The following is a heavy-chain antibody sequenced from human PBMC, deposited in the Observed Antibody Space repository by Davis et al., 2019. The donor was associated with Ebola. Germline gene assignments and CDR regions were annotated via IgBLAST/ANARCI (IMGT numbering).Heavy chain of an antibody. CDR2: IYSGGST. D-gene: IGHD6-13*01. CDR1: GFTFSSYS. V-gene: IGHV3-53*01. CDR3: ASLAAAGPVGLDP. J-gene: IGHJ5*02. Sequence: GESLKISCAASGFTFSSYSMNWVRQAPGKGLEWVSVIYSGGSTYYADSVQGRFTISRDNSKNTLYLQMNSLRAEDTAVYYCASLAAAGPVGLDPWGQGTLVTVSS.